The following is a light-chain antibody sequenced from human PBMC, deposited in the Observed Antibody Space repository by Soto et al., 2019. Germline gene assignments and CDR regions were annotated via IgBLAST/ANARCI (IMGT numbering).Light chain of an antibody. CDR2: DND. V-gene: IGLV1-51*01. CDR1: SSNIGINR. CDR3: GTWDSSLSAVV. Sequence: QSVLTQPPSVSAAPGQKVTISCSGSSSNIGINRVSWYQQLPRTAPKLLIYDNDQRPLGIPDRFSGSTSGTSATLGITGLQTGDEADYYCGTWDSSLSAVVFGGGTKLTVL. J-gene: IGLJ2*01.